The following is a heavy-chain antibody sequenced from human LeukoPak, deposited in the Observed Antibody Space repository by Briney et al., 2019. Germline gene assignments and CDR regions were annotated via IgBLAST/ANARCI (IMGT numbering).Heavy chain of an antibody. J-gene: IGHJ5*02. CDR1: GFIFSDYY. CDR3: ARGGVFGATYSWFDP. Sequence: GGSLRLSCAASGFIFSDYYMTWIRQAPGKGLEWLSYISSTDTTMYQADFVKGRFTVSRDDAKNSLYLQMDSLRAEDTAVYHCARGGVFGATYSWFDPWGQGTLVTVSS. V-gene: IGHV3-11*01. D-gene: IGHD3-3*01. CDR2: ISSTDTTM.